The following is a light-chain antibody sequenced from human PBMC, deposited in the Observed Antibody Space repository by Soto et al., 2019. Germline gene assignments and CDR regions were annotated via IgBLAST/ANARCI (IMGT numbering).Light chain of an antibody. Sequence: IQLTQSPSSLSASVGDRVTITCRASQGSSSSLAWYQQQPGKAPKLLIYDASTLQSGVPSRFSRSGSGTDFTLTISSLQPEDFATYYCQQLKSFPLSFGGGTKVDIK. CDR3: QQLKSFPLS. CDR1: QGSSSS. CDR2: DAS. J-gene: IGKJ4*01. V-gene: IGKV1-9*01.